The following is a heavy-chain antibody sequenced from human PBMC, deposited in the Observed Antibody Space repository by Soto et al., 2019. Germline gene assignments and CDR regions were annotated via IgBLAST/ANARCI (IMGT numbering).Heavy chain of an antibody. J-gene: IGHJ5*02. D-gene: IGHD5-12*01. V-gene: IGHV4-31*03. CDR1: GGSISSGGYY. Sequence: LSLTCTVSGGSISSGGYYWSWIRQHPGKGLEWIGYIYYSGSTYYNPSLKSRVTISVDTSKNQFSLKLSSVTAADTAVYYCARAFGYSGYDYGNNWFDPWGQGTLVTVSS. CDR2: IYYSGST. CDR3: ARAFGYSGYDYGNNWFDP.